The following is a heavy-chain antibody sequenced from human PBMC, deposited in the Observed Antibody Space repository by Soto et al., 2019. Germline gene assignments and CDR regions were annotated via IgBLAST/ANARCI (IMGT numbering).Heavy chain of an antibody. J-gene: IGHJ3*02. V-gene: IGHV3-7*04. D-gene: IGHD3-22*01. CDR3: ARGDYYDTSGPFSDAFDI. CDR2: IKPDGSQK. CDR1: GFTFSNYW. Sequence: PLVESGGGLVQPGGSLRLSCAASGFTFSNYWMSWVRQAPGKGLEWVANIKPDGSQKWYVDSVKGRFTISRDNAKKSLYLQMNSLRAEDTAVYYCARGDYYDTSGPFSDAFDIWGQGTMVTVSS.